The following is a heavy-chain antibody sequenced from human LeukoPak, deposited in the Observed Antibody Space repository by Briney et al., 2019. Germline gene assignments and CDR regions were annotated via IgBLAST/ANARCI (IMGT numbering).Heavy chain of an antibody. CDR1: GGSFSGYY. J-gene: IGHJ6*03. CDR2: INHSGST. CDR3: ARGFEYYYYCMDV. Sequence: PSETLSLTCAVYGGSFSGYYWSWIRQPPGKGLEWIGEINHSGSTNYNPSLKSRVTISVDTSKNQFSLKLSSVTAADTAVYYCARGFEYYYYCMDVWGKGATVTVSS. V-gene: IGHV4-34*01.